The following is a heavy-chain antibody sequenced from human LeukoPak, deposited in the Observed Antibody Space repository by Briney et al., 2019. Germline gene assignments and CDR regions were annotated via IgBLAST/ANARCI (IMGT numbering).Heavy chain of an antibody. Sequence: GGSLRLSCAASGFTLNNYEMNWVRQAPGKGLECVSYISPSGSTVYYADSVKGRFTISKDNGKNSLSLQMSSLRVEDTALYYCARVVSPVAMVRGVADFFYNYYMDVWGKGTTLTISS. CDR3: ARVVSPVAMVRGVADFFYNYYMDV. CDR1: GFTLNNYE. V-gene: IGHV3-48*03. J-gene: IGHJ6*03. CDR2: ISPSGSTV. D-gene: IGHD3-10*01.